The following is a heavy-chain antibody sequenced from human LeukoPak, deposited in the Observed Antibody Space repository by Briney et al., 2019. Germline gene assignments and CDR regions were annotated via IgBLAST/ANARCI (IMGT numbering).Heavy chain of an antibody. CDR2: IKQDGSEI. V-gene: IGHV3-7*04. CDR1: GFTFSTYS. J-gene: IGHJ3*02. D-gene: IGHD6-19*01. Sequence: GGSLRLSCAASGFTFSTYSMSWVRQAPGIRPEWVASIKQDGSEIQSVGSVKGRFTISRDNAKNSLFLQMNSLRAEDTAVYYCARVAVAATGAFDIWGQGTMVTVSS. CDR3: ARVAVAATGAFDI.